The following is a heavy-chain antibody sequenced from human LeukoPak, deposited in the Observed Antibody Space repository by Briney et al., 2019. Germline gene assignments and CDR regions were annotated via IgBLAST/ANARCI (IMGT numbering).Heavy chain of an antibody. CDR2: IYYRGST. V-gene: IGHV4-59*08. CDR1: GDSISGYY. CDR3: ARKSYYYYYMDV. J-gene: IGHJ6*02. Sequence: ASETLSLTCTVDGDSISGYYWTWIRQPPGKGLAWIGYIYYRGSTSYNPSLKSRVTISVDTSKNEFSLKLSSVTAADTAVYYCARKSYYYYYMDVWGQGTTVTVSS.